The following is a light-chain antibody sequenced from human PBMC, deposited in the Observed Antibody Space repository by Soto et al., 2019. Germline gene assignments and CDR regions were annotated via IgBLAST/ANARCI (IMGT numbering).Light chain of an antibody. CDR2: DVI. CDR1: SSDIGGNNY. CDR3: SSHAGINNVV. Sequence: QSVLTQPASVPGSPGQSITISCTGTSSDIGGNNYVSWYQKHPGEVPKLMIYDVIHRPSGVSDRFSGSKSGNTASLTVSGLQAEDEADYYCSSHAGINNVVFGGGTKLTVL. J-gene: IGLJ3*02. V-gene: IGLV2-14*01.